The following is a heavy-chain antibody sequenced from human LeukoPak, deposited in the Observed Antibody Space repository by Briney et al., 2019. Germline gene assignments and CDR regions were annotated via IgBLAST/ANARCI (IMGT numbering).Heavy chain of an antibody. J-gene: IGHJ4*02. V-gene: IGHV1-69*04. CDR1: GGTFSSYA. CDR2: IIPIIDMA. D-gene: IGHD3-22*01. CDR3: VCYNSSGYSEYYFDY. Sequence: ASVKVSCKASGGTFSSYAITWVRQAPGQGLEWMGRIIPIIDMANYAQKFQGRVTITADTSTSTAFMELSSLRSDDAAVYYCVCYNSSGYSEYYFDYWGQGTLVTVSS.